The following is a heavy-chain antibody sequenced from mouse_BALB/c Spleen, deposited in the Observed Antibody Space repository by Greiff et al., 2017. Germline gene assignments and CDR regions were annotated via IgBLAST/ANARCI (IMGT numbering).Heavy chain of an antibody. CDR3: ARDYDVGKPYFDY. V-gene: IGHV3-6*02. D-gene: IGHD2-12*01. Sequence: EVQLQQSGPGLVKPSQSLSLTCSVTGYSITSGYYWNWIRQFPGNKLEWMGYISYDGSNNYNPSLKNRISITRDTSKNQFFLKLNSVTTEDTATYYCARDYDVGKPYFDYWGQGTTLTVSS. CDR1: GYSITSGYY. J-gene: IGHJ2*01. CDR2: ISYDGSN.